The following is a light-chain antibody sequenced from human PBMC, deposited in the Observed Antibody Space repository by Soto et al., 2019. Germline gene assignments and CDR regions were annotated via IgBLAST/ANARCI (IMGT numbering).Light chain of an antibody. J-gene: IGKJ1*01. CDR2: GAL. Sequence: EIVMTQSPATLSVSPGEGATLSCRASQSVDSNVAWYQQKPGQAPRLLIYGALTRATGIQARFSGSGFGAEYTPTIRSLQSEDFAVYYCKQYDKWPRTFGQGTKVDIK. V-gene: IGKV3-15*01. CDR1: QSVDSN. CDR3: KQYDKWPRT.